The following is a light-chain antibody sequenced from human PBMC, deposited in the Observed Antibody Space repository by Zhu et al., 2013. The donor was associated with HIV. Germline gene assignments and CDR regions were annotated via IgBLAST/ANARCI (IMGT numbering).Light chain of an antibody. CDR3: QAWDSRTAV. CDR2: QDD. Sequence: SYELTQPPSVSVSPGQTAIITCSGDKLGDKYVCWYQQKPGQSPLLVIFQDDTRPSGIPERFSGSNSGNTATLTISGTQAMDEADYYCQAWDSRTAVFGGGTKLTVL. CDR1: KLGDKY. V-gene: IGLV3-1*01. J-gene: IGLJ2*01.